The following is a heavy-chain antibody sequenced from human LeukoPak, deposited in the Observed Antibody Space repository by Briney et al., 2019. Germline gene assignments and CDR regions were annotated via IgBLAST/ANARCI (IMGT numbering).Heavy chain of an antibody. D-gene: IGHD5-18*01. CDR3: ARTGNFTGYSYGD. CDR1: GGTFSSYA. V-gene: IGHV1-69*13. Sequence: GASVKVSCKASGGTFSSYAISWVRQAPGQGLEWMGGIIPIFGTANYAQKFQGRVTITADESTSTAYMELSSLRSEDTAVYYCARTGNFTGYSYGDWGQGTLVTVSS. J-gene: IGHJ4*02. CDR2: IIPIFGTA.